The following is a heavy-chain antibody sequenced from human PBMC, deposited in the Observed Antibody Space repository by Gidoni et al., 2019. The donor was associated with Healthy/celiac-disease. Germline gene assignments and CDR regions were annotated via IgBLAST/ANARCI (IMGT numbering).Heavy chain of an antibody. J-gene: IGHJ6*02. CDR3: ARDPPAGRPPPYYYYGMDV. CDR2: ISAYNGNT. Sequence: QVQLVQSGAEVNKPGASVKVSCKASRYTFTRYGISWVRQAPGQGLEWMGWISAYNGNTNYAQKLQGRVTMTTDTSTSTAYMELRSLRSDDTAVYYCARDPPAGRPPPYYYYGMDVWGQGTTVTVSS. V-gene: IGHV1-18*01. CDR1: RYTFTRYG.